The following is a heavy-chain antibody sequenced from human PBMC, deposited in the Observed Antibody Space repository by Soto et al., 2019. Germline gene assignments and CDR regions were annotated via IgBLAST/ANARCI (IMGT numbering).Heavy chain of an antibody. V-gene: IGHV2-5*02. D-gene: IGHD3-3*01. CDR1: GFSLTTSGVG. CDR2: ISWDDDT. CDR3: VRFLSGFFVPRHRDAFDF. J-gene: IGHJ3*01. Sequence: QITLKESGPPLVSPTQTLTLACSFSGFSLTTSGVGVGWIRQPPGKALEFLALISWDDDTRYRPSLRTRLTITKDTSKNLVVLTMPNVDPVDTATYYCVRFLSGFFVPRHRDAFDFWGQGTMVTVSS.